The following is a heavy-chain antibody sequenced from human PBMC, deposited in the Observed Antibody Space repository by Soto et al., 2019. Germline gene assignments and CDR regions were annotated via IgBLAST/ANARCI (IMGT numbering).Heavy chain of an antibody. Sequence: GESLKISCKGSGYSFAGYWITWVRQRPGKGLEWLGRIDPSDSATNYSPSFRGHVTISGDRSISTVYLQWSSLQASDTAVYYCARQMSNSGTGHYVYYFEFWDQGTLRAVSS. CDR3: ARQMSNSGTGHYVYYFEF. CDR2: IDPSDSAT. J-gene: IGHJ4*02. D-gene: IGHD3-9*01. CDR1: GYSFAGYW. V-gene: IGHV5-10-1*01.